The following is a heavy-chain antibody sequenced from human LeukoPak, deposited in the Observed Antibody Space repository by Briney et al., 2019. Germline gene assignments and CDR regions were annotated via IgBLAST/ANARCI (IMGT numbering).Heavy chain of an antibody. CDR1: GFTFDDYG. Sequence: GGSLRLSCAASGFTFDDYGMSWVRQAPGKGLEWVSGINWNGGSTGYADSVEGRFTISRDNAKNSLYPQMNSLRAEDTALYYCARVVRYCSGGSCYPDYWGQGTLVTVSS. CDR3: ARVVRYCSGGSCYPDY. D-gene: IGHD2-15*01. CDR2: INWNGGST. V-gene: IGHV3-20*04. J-gene: IGHJ4*02.